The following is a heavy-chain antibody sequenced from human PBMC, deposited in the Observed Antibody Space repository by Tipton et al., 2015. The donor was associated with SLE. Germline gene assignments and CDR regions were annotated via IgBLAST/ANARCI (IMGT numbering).Heavy chain of an antibody. Sequence: SLRLSCAASGFTFSSYWMSWVRQAPGKGLEWVANIKQDGSEKYYVDSVKGRFTISRDNAKNSLYLQMNSLRAEDTAVYYCARELAAADDYYYYYYMDVWGKGTTVTVSS. CDR3: ARELAAADDYYYYYYMDV. CDR1: GFTFSSYW. J-gene: IGHJ6*03. D-gene: IGHD6-13*01. CDR2: IKQDGSEK. V-gene: IGHV3-7*03.